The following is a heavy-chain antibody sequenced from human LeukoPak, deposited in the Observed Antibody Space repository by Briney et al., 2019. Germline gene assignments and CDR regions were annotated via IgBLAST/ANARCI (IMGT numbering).Heavy chain of an antibody. J-gene: IGHJ4*02. V-gene: IGHV3-66*02. CDR1: GFTFSSYW. Sequence: PGGSLRLSCAASGFTFSSYWMSWVRQAPGKGLEWVSVIYSGGSTYYADSVKGRFTISRDNSKNTLYLQMNSLSAEDTAVYYCARTEYSSSWVGDYWGQGTLVTVSS. CDR2: IYSGGST. CDR3: ARTEYSSSWVGDY. D-gene: IGHD6-6*01.